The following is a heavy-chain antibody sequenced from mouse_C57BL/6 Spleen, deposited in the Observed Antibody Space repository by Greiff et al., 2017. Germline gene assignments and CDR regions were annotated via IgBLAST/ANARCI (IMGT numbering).Heavy chain of an antibody. CDR1: GYTFTSYW. CDR2: INPSNGGT. CDR3: ARREGRGYFDV. Sequence: VQLQESGTELVKPGASVKLSCKASGYTFTSYWMHWVKQRPGQGLEWIGNINPSNGGTTYNEKFKSKATLTVDKSSSTAYMQLSSLTSEDSAVXYCARREGRGYFDVWGTGTTVTVSS. V-gene: IGHV1-53*01. J-gene: IGHJ1*03.